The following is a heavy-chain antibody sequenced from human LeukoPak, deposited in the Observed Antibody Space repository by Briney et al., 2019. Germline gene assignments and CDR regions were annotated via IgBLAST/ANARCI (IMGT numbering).Heavy chain of an antibody. CDR1: GFTFSSYA. CDR2: ISGSGGST. D-gene: IGHD1-26*01. V-gene: IGHV3-23*01. J-gene: IGHJ5*02. Sequence: PGGSLRLSCAASGFTFSSYAMSWVRQAPGKGLEWVSAISGSGGSTYYADSVKGRFTISRDNSKNTLYLQMNSLRAEDTAVYYCAKHPSGSYYGWFDPWGQGTLVTVSP. CDR3: AKHPSGSYYGWFDP.